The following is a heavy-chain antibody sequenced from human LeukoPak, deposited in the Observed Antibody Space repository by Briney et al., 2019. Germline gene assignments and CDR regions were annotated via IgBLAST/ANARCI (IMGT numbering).Heavy chain of an antibody. J-gene: IGHJ1*01. CDR3: ASGYSSSWYFEYFQH. V-gene: IGHV4-30-2*01. Sequence: PSETLSLTCAVSGGSISSGGYSWSWIRQPPGKGLEWIGYIYHSGSTYYNPSLKSRVTISVDRSKNQFSLKLSSVTAADTAVYYCASGYSSSWYFEYFQHWGQGTLVTVSS. D-gene: IGHD6-13*01. CDR1: GGSISSGGYS. CDR2: IYHSGST.